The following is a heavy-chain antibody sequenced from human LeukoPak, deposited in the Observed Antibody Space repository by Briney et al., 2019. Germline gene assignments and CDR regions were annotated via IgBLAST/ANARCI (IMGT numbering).Heavy chain of an antibody. V-gene: IGHV3-43*02. CDR3: AKGTGSGSFLVDY. J-gene: IGHJ4*02. Sequence: PGGSLRLSCAGSGFTFDNYAMHWVRQPLGKGLEWVSLISGTGGTIRQADSVKGRFTISRDNSKNSLYLQMSSLRTEDTAFYYCAKGTGSGSFLVDYWGQGTLVTVSS. CDR2: ISGTGGTI. D-gene: IGHD6-6*01. CDR1: GFTFDNYA.